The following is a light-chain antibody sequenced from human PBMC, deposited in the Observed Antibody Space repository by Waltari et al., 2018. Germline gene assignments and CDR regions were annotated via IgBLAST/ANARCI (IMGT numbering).Light chain of an antibody. CDR1: SSDVGGYKF. J-gene: IGLJ2*01. CDR2: DVR. CDR3: TSYTSSSSSAYVV. Sequence: QSALTQPASVSGSPGQSITISCTGTSSDVGGYKFVSWYQPHPGNAPKLMLYDVRKRPSGVSNRFSGSKSGNTASLTISGLQSEDEADYYCTSYTSSSSSAYVVFGGGTKLTVL. V-gene: IGLV2-14*03.